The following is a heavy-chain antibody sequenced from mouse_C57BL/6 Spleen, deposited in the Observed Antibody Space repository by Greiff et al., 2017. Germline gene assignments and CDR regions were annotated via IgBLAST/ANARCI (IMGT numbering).Heavy chain of an antibody. J-gene: IGHJ4*01. CDR3: ARLGPYYAMDY. CDR2: IYPGDGDT. CDR1: GYAFSSYW. V-gene: IGHV1-80*01. Sequence: QVQLQQSGAELVKPGASVKISCKASGYAFSSYWMNWVKQRPGKGLEWIGQIYPGDGDTNYNGKFKGKATLTADKSSSTAYMQLSSLTSEDSAVYFCARLGPYYAMDYWGQGTSVTVSS. D-gene: IGHD4-1*01.